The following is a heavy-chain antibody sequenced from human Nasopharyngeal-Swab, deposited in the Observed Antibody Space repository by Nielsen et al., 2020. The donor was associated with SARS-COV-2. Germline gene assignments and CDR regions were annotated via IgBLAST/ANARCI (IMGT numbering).Heavy chain of an antibody. D-gene: IGHD3-10*01. CDR3: ARDADYYGSGSYLGY. Sequence: GESLKISCAASGFTFNTYAMTWVRQAPGKGLVWVSAIGDTGDSTYYADSVKGRFTISRDNAKNSLYLQMNSLRAEDTAVYYCARDADYYGSGSYLGYWGQGTLVTVSS. CDR1: GFTFNTYA. V-gene: IGHV3-23*01. J-gene: IGHJ4*02. CDR2: IGDTGDST.